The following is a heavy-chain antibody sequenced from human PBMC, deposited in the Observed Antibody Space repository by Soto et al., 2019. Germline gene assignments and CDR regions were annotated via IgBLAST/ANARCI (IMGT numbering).Heavy chain of an antibody. D-gene: IGHD6-13*01. CDR1: GGSISSRNYY. CDR2: IYYSGDT. J-gene: IGHJ4*02. CDR3: ASLQVPGNFDY. Sequence: SETLSLTCTVSGGSISSRNYYWAWVRQPPGKGLEWIANIYYSGDTYSRPSLRSRLTVSVDTSKNQFSLKLTSLTAADTAMYYCASLQVPGNFDYWGPGTLVTSPQ. V-gene: IGHV4-39*01.